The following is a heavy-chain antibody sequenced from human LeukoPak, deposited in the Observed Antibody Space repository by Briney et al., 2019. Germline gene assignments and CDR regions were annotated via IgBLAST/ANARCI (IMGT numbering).Heavy chain of an antibody. Sequence: PSETLSLTCTVSGGSISSSSYFWGWIRQPPGKGLEWIGSMYYSGSTYYNPSLKSRVTISLDTSKNQFSLKLSSVTAADTAVYYCARPDDGAFDFWGQGTMVTVST. D-gene: IGHD5-24*01. J-gene: IGHJ3*01. CDR1: GGSISSSSYF. V-gene: IGHV4-39*01. CDR2: MYYSGST. CDR3: ARPDDGAFDF.